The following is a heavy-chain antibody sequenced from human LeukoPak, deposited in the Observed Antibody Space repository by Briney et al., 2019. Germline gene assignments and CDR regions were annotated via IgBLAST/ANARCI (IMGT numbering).Heavy chain of an antibody. CDR1: GFTFSSYS. CDR3: ARDNYYDSSGDYMDV. D-gene: IGHD3-22*01. V-gene: IGHV3-48*01. J-gene: IGHJ6*03. CDR2: ISSSSSTI. Sequence: GGSLRLSCAASGFTFSSYSMNWVRQAPGKGLEWVSYISSSSSTIYYADSVKGRFTISRDNAKNSLYLQMNSLRAEDMAVYYCARDNYYDSSGDYMDVWGKGTTVTVSS.